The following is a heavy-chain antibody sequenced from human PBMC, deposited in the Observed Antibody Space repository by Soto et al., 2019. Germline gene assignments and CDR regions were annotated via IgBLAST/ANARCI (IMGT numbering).Heavy chain of an antibody. Sequence: GGSLRLSCAASGFTFSSYDMHWFRQATGKGLEWVSAIGTAGDTYYPGSVKGRFTISRENAKNSLYLQMNSLRAGDTAVYYCARGDYGGNSEGHYYYGMDVWGQGTTVTVSS. J-gene: IGHJ6*02. D-gene: IGHD4-17*01. CDR2: IGTAGDT. V-gene: IGHV3-13*01. CDR1: GFTFSSYD. CDR3: ARGDYGGNSEGHYYYGMDV.